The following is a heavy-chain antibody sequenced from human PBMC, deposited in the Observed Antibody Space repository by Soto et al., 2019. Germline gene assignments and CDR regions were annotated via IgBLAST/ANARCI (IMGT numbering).Heavy chain of an antibody. CDR3: AENGSYDLVN. V-gene: IGHV4-4*02. Sequence: QVQLQESGPGLVKPWGTLSLTCGVSGGSVSRDNWWSWFRQPPGKGLEWIGEIHHSGSTNYSPSLKSRVNMSVDKSRTQCSLKLTSVTAADTAVYYCAENGSYDLVNWGQGPRVPVSS. CDR2: IHHSGST. J-gene: IGHJ4*02. D-gene: IGHD3-16*01. CDR1: GGSVSRDNW.